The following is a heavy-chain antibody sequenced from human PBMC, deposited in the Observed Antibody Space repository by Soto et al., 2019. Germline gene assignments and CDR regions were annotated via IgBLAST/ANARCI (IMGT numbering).Heavy chain of an antibody. V-gene: IGHV1-69*13. D-gene: IGHD3-3*01. Sequence: VKVSCKASGGTFSSYAISWVRQAPGQGLEWMGGIIPIFGTANYAQKFQGRVTITADESTSTAYMELSSLRSEDTAVYYCARFGGNYDFWSGYRYGMDVWGQGTTVTVSS. CDR3: ARFGGNYDFWSGYRYGMDV. J-gene: IGHJ6*02. CDR2: IIPIFGTA. CDR1: GGTFSSYA.